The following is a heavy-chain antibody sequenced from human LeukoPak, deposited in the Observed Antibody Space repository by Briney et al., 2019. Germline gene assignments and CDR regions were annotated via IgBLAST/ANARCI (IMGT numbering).Heavy chain of an antibody. Sequence: GASVKVSCKASGGTFSSYAISWVRQAPGQGLEWMGGIIPIFGTANYAQKFQGRVTITADESTSTAYMELSSLRSEDTAVYYCARCYDFWSGYYAPRGYYYGMDVWGQGTTVTVSS. CDR3: ARCYDFWSGYYAPRGYYYGMDV. J-gene: IGHJ6*02. CDR1: GGTFSSYA. D-gene: IGHD3-3*01. V-gene: IGHV1-69*13. CDR2: IIPIFGTA.